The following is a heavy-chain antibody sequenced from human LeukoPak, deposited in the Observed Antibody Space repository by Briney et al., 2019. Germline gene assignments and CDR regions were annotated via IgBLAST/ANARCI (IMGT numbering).Heavy chain of an antibody. V-gene: IGHV3-64*01. CDR1: GFTFSSYA. D-gene: IGHD6-19*01. J-gene: IGHJ4*02. CDR3: ARSVEQWLVLGY. CDR2: ISSNGGST. Sequence: GGSLRLSCAASGFTFSSYAMHRVRQAPGKGLEYVSAISSNGGSTYYANSVKGRFTISRDNSKNTLYLQMGSLRAEDMAVYYCARSVEQWLVLGYWGQGTLVTVSS.